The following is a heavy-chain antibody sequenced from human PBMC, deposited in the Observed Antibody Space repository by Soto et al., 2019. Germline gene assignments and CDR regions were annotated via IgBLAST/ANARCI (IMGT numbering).Heavy chain of an antibody. Sequence: GGSLRLSCAASGFTFSSYGMHWVRQAPGKGLEWVALIPYDGSNKYYADSVKGRFTISRDNSKNTLYLQMNSLKPEDTAVYYCAKVGGSYEFSRRYYFDYWGQGTLVTVSS. J-gene: IGHJ4*02. D-gene: IGHD1-26*01. CDR1: GFTFSSYG. CDR2: IPYDGSNK. CDR3: AKVGGSYEFSRRYYFDY. V-gene: IGHV3-30*18.